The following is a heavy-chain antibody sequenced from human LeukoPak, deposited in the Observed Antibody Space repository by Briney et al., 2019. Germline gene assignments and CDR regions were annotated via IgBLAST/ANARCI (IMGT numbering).Heavy chain of an antibody. J-gene: IGHJ5*02. CDR1: GYTFTGYY. CDR3: ARDPITMVRGVNWFDA. Sequence: ASVKVSCKASGYTFTGYYMHWVRQDPGQGLEGMGWINPNSGGTNYAQKFQGRVTMTRDTSISTAYMELSRLRSDDTAVYYCARDPITMVRGVNWFDAWGQGTLVTVSS. D-gene: IGHD3-10*01. V-gene: IGHV1-2*02. CDR2: INPNSGGT.